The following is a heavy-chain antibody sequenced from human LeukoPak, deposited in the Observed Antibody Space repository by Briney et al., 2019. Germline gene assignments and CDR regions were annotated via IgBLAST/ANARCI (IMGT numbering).Heavy chain of an antibody. J-gene: IGHJ4*02. CDR1: GYSISSGYY. CDR2: IYYSGST. D-gene: IGHD6-13*01. CDR3: AREDKEEQFDY. Sequence: SETLSLTCTVSGYSISSGYYWGWIRQPPGKGLEWIGSIYYSGSTYYNPSLKSRVTISVDTSKNQFSLKLSSVTAADTAVYYCAREDKEEQFDYWGQETLVTVSS. V-gene: IGHV4-38-2*02.